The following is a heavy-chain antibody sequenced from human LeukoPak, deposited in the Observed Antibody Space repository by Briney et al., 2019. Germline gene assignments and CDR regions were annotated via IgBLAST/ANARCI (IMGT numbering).Heavy chain of an antibody. CDR3: ARDGEYYYNSSGYYFDY. CDR1: GFTFSSYS. CDR2: ISSSSSYI. D-gene: IGHD3-22*01. J-gene: IGHJ4*02. V-gene: IGHV3-21*01. Sequence: PVRSLRLSCAASGFTFSSYSMNWVRQAPGKGLEWVSFISSSSSYIYYADSVKGRFTISRDNAKNSLYLQMNSLRAEDTAVYYCARDGEYYYNSSGYYFDYWGQGTLVTVSS.